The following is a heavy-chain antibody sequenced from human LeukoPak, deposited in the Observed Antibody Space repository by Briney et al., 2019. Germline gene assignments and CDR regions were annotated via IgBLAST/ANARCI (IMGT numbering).Heavy chain of an antibody. CDR3: ARVVPAAISYYYYGMDV. CDR1: GYTFTGYY. J-gene: IGHJ6*02. Sequence: ASVKVSCKASGYTFTGYYMHWVRQAPGQGLEWMGWINPNSGGTNYAQKFQGRVTMTRDTSISTAYMELSRLRSDDTAVYYCARVVPAAISYYYYGMDVWGQGTMVTVSS. V-gene: IGHV1-2*02. D-gene: IGHD2-2*01. CDR2: INPNSGGT.